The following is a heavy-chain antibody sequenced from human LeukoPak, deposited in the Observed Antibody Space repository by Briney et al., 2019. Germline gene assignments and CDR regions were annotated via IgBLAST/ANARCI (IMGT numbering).Heavy chain of an antibody. Sequence: ASVKVSCKASGYTFTSYYVHWVRQAPGQGLEWMGIINPSGGSTSYAQKFQGRVTMTRDTSTSTVYMELSSLRSEDTAVYYCAIVGTRGPLVLDYWGQGTLVTVSS. CDR3: AIVGTRGPLVLDY. D-gene: IGHD5-12*01. J-gene: IGHJ4*02. CDR1: GYTFTSYY. V-gene: IGHV1-46*01. CDR2: INPSGGST.